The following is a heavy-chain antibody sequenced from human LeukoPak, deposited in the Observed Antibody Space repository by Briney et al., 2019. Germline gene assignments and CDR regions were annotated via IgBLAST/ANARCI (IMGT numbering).Heavy chain of an antibody. CDR3: ARENLSGWFDP. CDR1: GFTVSSNY. Sequence: PEGSLRLSCAASGFTVSSNYMSWVRQAPGKGLEWVSVIYSGGGTFYADSVKGRFTISRHNSRNTLYLQMNSLRAEDTAVYYCARENLSGWFDPWGQGTLVTVSS. CDR2: IYSGGGT. J-gene: IGHJ5*02. D-gene: IGHD2-15*01. V-gene: IGHV3-53*04.